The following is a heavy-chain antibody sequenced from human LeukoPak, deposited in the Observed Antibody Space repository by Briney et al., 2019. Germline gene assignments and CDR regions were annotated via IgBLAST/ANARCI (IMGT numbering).Heavy chain of an antibody. D-gene: IGHD6-13*01. CDR1: GGSFSGYY. V-gene: IGHV4-34*01. J-gene: IGHJ4*02. CDR3: ARGRAAAGTDY. CDR2: INHSGST. Sequence: SETLSLTCAVYGGSFSGYYWSWIRQPPGKGLEWIGEINHSGSTNYNPSLKSRVTISVDTSKNQFSLKLSSVTAADTAVYYCARGRAAAGTDYWGQGTLVTVSP.